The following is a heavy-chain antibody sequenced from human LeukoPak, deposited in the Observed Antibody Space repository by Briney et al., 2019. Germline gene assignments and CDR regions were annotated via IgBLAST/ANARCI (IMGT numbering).Heavy chain of an antibody. CDR2: IIPIFGTA. CDR3: ARLGTNPLQYYFDY. Sequence: ASVKVSCKASGGTFSSYAISWVRQAPGQGLEWMGGIIPIFGTANYAQKFQGRVTVTADESTSTAYMELSSLRSEDAAVYYCARLGTNPLQYYFDYWGQGTLVTVSS. V-gene: IGHV1-69*01. D-gene: IGHD1-14*01. CDR1: GGTFSSYA. J-gene: IGHJ4*02.